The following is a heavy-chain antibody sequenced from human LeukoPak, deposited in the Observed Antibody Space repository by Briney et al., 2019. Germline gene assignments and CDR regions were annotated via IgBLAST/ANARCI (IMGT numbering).Heavy chain of an antibody. J-gene: IGHJ6*03. CDR3: YYYYYMDV. Sequence: PSETLSLTCTVSGGSISSSSYYWGWVRQPPGKGLEWIGSIYYSGSTYYNPSLKSRVTISVDTSKNQFSLKLSSVTAADTAVYYCYYYYYMDVWGKGTTVTVSS. CDR2: IYYSGST. CDR1: GGSISSSSYY. V-gene: IGHV4-39*01.